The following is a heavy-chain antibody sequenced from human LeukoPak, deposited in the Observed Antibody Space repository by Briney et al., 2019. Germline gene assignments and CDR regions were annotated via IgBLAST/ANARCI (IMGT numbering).Heavy chain of an antibody. CDR3: AKGVAVASPYYFDY. J-gene: IGHJ4*02. V-gene: IGHV3-23*01. Sequence: GGSLRLSCAASGFTFSSYAMSWVRQAPGKGLEWVSPISGSGSSTYYADSVMGRFTISRDNSKNTLYLQMNSLRAEDTAVYYCAKGVAVASPYYFDYWGQGTLVTVSS. CDR2: ISGSGSST. D-gene: IGHD6-19*01. CDR1: GFTFSSYA.